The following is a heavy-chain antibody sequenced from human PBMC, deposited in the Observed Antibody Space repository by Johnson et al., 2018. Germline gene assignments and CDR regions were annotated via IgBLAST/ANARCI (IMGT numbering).Heavy chain of an antibody. CDR1: GFTFSNAW. CDR2: IKSKTDGGTT. CDR3: TTYSEILTGYPRGAFDI. Sequence: VQLVESGGGLVKPGGSLRLSCAASGFTFSNAWMSWVRQAPGKGLEWVGRIKSKTDGGTTDYAAPVKGRFTISRDDSNNTLYLQINSLKTEDTALYYCTTYSEILTGYPRGAFDIWGQGTMVTVSS. D-gene: IGHD3-9*01. J-gene: IGHJ3*02. V-gene: IGHV3-15*01.